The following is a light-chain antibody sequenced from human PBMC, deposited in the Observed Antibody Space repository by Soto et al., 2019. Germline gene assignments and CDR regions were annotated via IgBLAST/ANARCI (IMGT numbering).Light chain of an antibody. CDR2: EDD. Sequence: NFMLTQPHSVSESPGKTVTISCTRTSGSIASNYVQWYQQRPGSSPTTVIYEDDQRPSGVPDRFSGSIDSSSNSASLTISGLKTEDEADYYCQSYHSNDRWVFGGGTKLTVL. V-gene: IGLV6-57*01. J-gene: IGLJ3*02. CDR3: QSYHSNDRWV. CDR1: SGSIASNY.